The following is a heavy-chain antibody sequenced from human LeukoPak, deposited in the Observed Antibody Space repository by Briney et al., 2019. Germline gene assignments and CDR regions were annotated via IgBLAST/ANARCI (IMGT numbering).Heavy chain of an antibody. V-gene: IGHV4-39*01. D-gene: IGHD3-10*01. Sequence: SETLSLTCTVSGGSISSYYWGWIRQPPGKGLEWIGSIYYSGSTYYNPSPKSRVTISVDTSKNQFSLKLSSVTAADTAVYYCARMGNTYYYGSGRSFDYWGQGTLVTVSS. CDR1: GGSISSYY. J-gene: IGHJ4*02. CDR2: IYYSGST. CDR3: ARMGNTYYYGSGRSFDY.